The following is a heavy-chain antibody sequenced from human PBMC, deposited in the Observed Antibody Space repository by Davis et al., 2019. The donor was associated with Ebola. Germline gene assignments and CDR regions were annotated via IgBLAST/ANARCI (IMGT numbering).Heavy chain of an antibody. CDR2: IRHVGST. J-gene: IGHJ4*02. Sequence: MPGGSLRLSCAVYGGSLSDFYWSWIRQAPGRGLEWIGEIRHVGSTYYNPSLKSRVTISLDMSNNQFSLKLTSVTAAGTAVYYCGRRVWGDSLDCGQGTLVTVSS. V-gene: IGHV4-34*01. D-gene: IGHD2-21*01. CDR1: GGSLSDFY. CDR3: GRRVWGDSLD.